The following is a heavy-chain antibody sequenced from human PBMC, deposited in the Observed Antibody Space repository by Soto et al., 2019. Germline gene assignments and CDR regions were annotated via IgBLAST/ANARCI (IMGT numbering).Heavy chain of an antibody. Sequence: SQTLSLTCAISGDSVSSNSAAWNWIRQSPSRGLEWLGRTYYRSKWYNDYAVSVKSRITINPDTSKNQFSLQLNSVTPEDTAVYSCARALLPPGVSGNWFDPWGQGTLFTVPS. CDR1: GDSVSSNSAA. CDR2: TYYRSKWYN. D-gene: IGHD3-10*01. CDR3: ARALLPPGVSGNWFDP. V-gene: IGHV6-1*01. J-gene: IGHJ5*02.